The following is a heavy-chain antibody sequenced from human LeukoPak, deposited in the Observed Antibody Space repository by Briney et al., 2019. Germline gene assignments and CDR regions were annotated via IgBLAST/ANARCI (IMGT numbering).Heavy chain of an antibody. CDR2: ISRGGTTI. D-gene: IGHD3-10*01. V-gene: IGHV3-48*01. Sequence: GGSLRLSCVASGFTFSSYTMNWVRQAPGKGLEWVAYISRGGTTIYYADSVKGRFTISRDNAKNSLYLQMNSLRAEDTAMYYCARGQFGGRFDPWGQGTLVTVSS. CDR3: ARGQFGGRFDP. J-gene: IGHJ5*02. CDR1: GFTFSSYT.